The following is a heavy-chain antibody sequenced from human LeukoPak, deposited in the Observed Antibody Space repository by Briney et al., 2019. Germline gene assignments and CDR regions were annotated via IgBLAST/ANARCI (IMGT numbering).Heavy chain of an antibody. V-gene: IGHV1-18*01. Sequence: ASVKVSCKASGYTFINYGISWVRQAPGQGLEWMGWVSAYADNTNYVQKFQGRVTMTTDTSTSTAYMEPRSLRSDDTAIYYCARDCIGCHGFDYWGQGTLVTVSS. J-gene: IGHJ4*02. CDR3: ARDCIGCHGFDY. CDR1: GYTFINYG. D-gene: IGHD2-15*01. CDR2: VSAYADNT.